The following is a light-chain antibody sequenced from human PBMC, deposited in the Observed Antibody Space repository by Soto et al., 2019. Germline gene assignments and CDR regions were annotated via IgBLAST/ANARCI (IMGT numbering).Light chain of an antibody. CDR2: GAS. CDR3: QQFHDWPMT. CDR1: QSISSN. Sequence: EMVMTQSPATLSVSPGGRATLSCRASQSISSNLAWYQQKPGQAPRLLISGASTRATGIPARFSGSGSGTDFTLTISSLQSEDFAVYYCQQFHDWPMTFGPGTKVDIK. V-gene: IGKV3-15*01. J-gene: IGKJ3*01.